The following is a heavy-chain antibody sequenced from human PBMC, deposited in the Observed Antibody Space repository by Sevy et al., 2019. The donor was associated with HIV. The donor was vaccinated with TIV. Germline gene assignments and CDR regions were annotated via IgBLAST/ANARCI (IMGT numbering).Heavy chain of an antibody. D-gene: IGHD5-18*01. CDR3: ARVRYNYGSYYFDY. CDR2: ISSGGSNK. V-gene: IGHV3-11*01. Sequence: GGSLRLSCAASGFTFSAYYMTWIRQAPGKGLEWVSHISSGGSNKYYADSVKGRFTISRDNAKNSLYLQMNSLRVEDTALYYCARVRYNYGSYYFDYWGQGTLVTVSS. J-gene: IGHJ4*02. CDR1: GFTFSAYY.